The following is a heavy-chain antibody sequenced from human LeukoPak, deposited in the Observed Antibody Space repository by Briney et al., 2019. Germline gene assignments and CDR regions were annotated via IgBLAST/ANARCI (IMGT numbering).Heavy chain of an antibody. Sequence: GGSQRLSCAASGFTLSSYGMFWVRQAPGEGLEWVALIWYDGSKTYYADSVKGRFTISRDKSKNTLYLQMTSLTAEDTAMYYCARDVGNFDSGTSYFDYWGQGTLVTVSP. CDR1: GFTLSSYG. CDR3: ARDVGNFDSGTSYFDY. J-gene: IGHJ4*02. V-gene: IGHV3-33*01. CDR2: IWYDGSKT. D-gene: IGHD3-10*01.